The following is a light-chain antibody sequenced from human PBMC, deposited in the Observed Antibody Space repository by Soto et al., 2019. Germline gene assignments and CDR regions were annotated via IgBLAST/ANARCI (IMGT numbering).Light chain of an antibody. J-gene: IGKJ5*01. CDR3: QQLNSYPIT. CDR1: QGISSY. V-gene: IGKV1-9*01. Sequence: DIQLTQSPSFLSASVGDRVTITCRASQGISSYLAWYQQKPGKAPKLLIYAASTLQSGVPSRFSGSGSGTEFTLTISILQPEEFATYYCQQLNSYPITFGQGTRLEIK. CDR2: AAS.